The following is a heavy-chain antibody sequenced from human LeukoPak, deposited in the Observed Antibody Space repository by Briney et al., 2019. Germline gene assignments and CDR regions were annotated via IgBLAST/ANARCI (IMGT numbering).Heavy chain of an antibody. CDR3: ARGPSARFFGVAKGAFDI. D-gene: IGHD3-3*01. Sequence: GGSLRLSCAASGFTFSSYGMSWVRQAPGKGLEWVSAISGSGGSTYYADSVKGRFTISRDNSKNTLDLQMNSLRAEDTAVYYCARGPSARFFGVAKGAFDIWGQGTMVTVSS. J-gene: IGHJ3*02. V-gene: IGHV3-23*01. CDR1: GFTFSSYG. CDR2: ISGSGGST.